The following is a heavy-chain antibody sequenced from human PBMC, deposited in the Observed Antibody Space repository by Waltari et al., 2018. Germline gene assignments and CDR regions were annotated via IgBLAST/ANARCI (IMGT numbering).Heavy chain of an antibody. J-gene: IGHJ4*02. Sequence: QVQLVQSGAEVKKPGSSVKVSCKASGGTFSSYTIGWVRQAPGQGLEWMGRIIPILGIANYAQKFQGRVTITADKSTSTAYMELSSLRSEDTAVYYCARVLDYYDSSGYYYWGQGTLVTVSS. CDR1: GGTFSSYT. D-gene: IGHD3-22*01. CDR3: ARVLDYYDSSGYYY. CDR2: IIPILGIA. V-gene: IGHV1-69*02.